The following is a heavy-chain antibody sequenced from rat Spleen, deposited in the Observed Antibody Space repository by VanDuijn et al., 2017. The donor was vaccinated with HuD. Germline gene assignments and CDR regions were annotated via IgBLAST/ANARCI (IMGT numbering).Heavy chain of an antibody. V-gene: IGHV5-19*01. D-gene: IGHD1-11*01. CDR2: ISYDGGST. J-gene: IGHJ2*01. Sequence: EVQLVESGGGLVQPGRSLKLSCAVSGFTFSDFNMHWIRQAPTKGLEWVASISYDGGSTYYRDSVKGRFTISRDDAKSTLYLQMNSLRSEDTATYYCARGYTLDYWGQGVMVTVSS. CDR1: GFTFSDFN. CDR3: ARGYTLDY.